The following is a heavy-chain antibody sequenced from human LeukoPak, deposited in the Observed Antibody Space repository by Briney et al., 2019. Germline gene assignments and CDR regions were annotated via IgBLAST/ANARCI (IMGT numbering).Heavy chain of an antibody. J-gene: IGHJ3*02. CDR3: ARNMVRGRDAFDI. D-gene: IGHD3-10*01. Sequence: SETLSLTCTVSGGSISSYYWSWIRQPPGKGLEWIGYIYYSGSTYYNPSLKSRVTISVDTSKNQFSLKLSSVTAADTAVYYCARNMVRGRDAFDIWGQGTMVTVSS. CDR2: IYYSGST. CDR1: GGSISSYY. V-gene: IGHV4-59*08.